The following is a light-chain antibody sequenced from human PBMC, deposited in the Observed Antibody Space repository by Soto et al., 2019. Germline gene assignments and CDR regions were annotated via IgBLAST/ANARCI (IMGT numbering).Light chain of an antibody. CDR1: QSVPSTY. J-gene: IGKJ1*01. CDR2: GTS. V-gene: IGKV3-20*01. CDR3: KQFGNSPWT. Sequence: VLSHSPARLSLSPGETATTSRSPSQSVPSTYFAWYQQKSGQPPRLLISGTSNRATGIPDRFSGSGSGRDFTLTISRLETEDFAVYFCKQFGNSPWTFGKGTKVDIK.